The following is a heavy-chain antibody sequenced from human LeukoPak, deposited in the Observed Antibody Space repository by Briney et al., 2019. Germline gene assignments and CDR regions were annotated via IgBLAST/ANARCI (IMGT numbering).Heavy chain of an antibody. V-gene: IGHV1-69*13. CDR1: GGTFSSYA. CDR2: IIPILGTA. CDR3: ARVRAPRGSSATRVAYYFDY. Sequence: ASVKVSCKASGGTFSSYAISWVRQAPGQGLEWMGGIIPILGTANYAQKFQGRVTITADESTSTAYMELSSLRSEDTAVYHCARVRAPRGSSATRVAYYFDYWGQGTLVTVSS. J-gene: IGHJ4*02. D-gene: IGHD3-16*01.